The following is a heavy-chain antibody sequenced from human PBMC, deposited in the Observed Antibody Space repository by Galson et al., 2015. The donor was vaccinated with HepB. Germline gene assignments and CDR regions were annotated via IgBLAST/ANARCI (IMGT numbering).Heavy chain of an antibody. CDR1: RFTFSSYA. CDR2: IGGSGRNR. CDR3: AKGRQSLTSCLDY. V-gene: IGHV3-23*01. D-gene: IGHD2-2*01. J-gene: IGHJ4*02. Sequence: SLRLSCAASRFTFSSYAMTRVRQVPGKGLEWVSTIGGSGRNRYYSESVKGRFTISRDNSKNTLYLQMNSLRAEDTATYYCAKGRQSLTSCLDYWGQGILVTVSS.